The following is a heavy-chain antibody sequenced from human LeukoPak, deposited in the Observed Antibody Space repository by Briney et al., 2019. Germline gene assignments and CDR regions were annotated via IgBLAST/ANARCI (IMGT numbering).Heavy chain of an antibody. CDR2: ISGSGGST. CDR1: GFTFSIYA. D-gene: IGHD6-6*01. CDR3: AKTKSFSSSHFDY. V-gene: IGHV3-23*01. Sequence: GGSLRLSCAASGFTFSIYAISWVSQAPGKGLEWVSAISGSGGSTYYADSVKGRFTISRDNSKNTLYLQMNSLRAEDTAVYYCAKTKSFSSSHFDYWGQGTLVTVSS. J-gene: IGHJ4*02.